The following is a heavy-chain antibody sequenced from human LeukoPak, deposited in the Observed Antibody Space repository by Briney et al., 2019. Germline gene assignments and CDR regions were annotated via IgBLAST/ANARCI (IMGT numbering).Heavy chain of an antibody. CDR2: ISGSSGDST. CDR1: GFTFSSYA. CDR3: AKDLEAAALYYYYYMDV. D-gene: IGHD6-13*01. J-gene: IGHJ6*03. V-gene: IGHV3-23*01. Sequence: GGSLRLSCAASGFTFSSYAMSWVRQAPGKGLDWVSAISGSSGDSTYYADSVKGRLTISRDNSKNTLYLQMNGLRAEDTAVYYCAKDLEAAALYYYYYMDVWGKGTTVTVSS.